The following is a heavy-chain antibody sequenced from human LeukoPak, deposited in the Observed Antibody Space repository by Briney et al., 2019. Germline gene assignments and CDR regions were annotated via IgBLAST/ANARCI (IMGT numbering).Heavy chain of an antibody. J-gene: IGHJ4*02. CDR2: ISYDGSNK. CDR1: GFTFSSYA. V-gene: IGHV3-30*04. D-gene: IGHD2-2*01. CDR3: AISTVVPAAFDY. Sequence: PGGSLGLSCAASGFTFSSYAMHWVRQAPGKGLEWVAVISYDGSNKYYADSVKGRFTISRDNSKNTLYLQMNSLRAEDTAVYYCAISTVVPAAFDYWGQGTLVTVSS.